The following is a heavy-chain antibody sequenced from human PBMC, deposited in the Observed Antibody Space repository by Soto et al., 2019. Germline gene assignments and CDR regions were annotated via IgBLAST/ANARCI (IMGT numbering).Heavy chain of an antibody. J-gene: IGHJ4*02. D-gene: IGHD3-22*01. CDR1: GYTFNSYA. Sequence: GASVKVSCKASGYTFNSYAISWVRQAPGQGLEWMGWISAYNGNTNYAQKFQGRVTMTTDTSTSTAYIELRSLRSDDTAVYYCARDGYYDSSGSFGFVFDFWGQGTLVTVSS. V-gene: IGHV1-18*01. CDR3: ARDGYYDSSGSFGFVFDF. CDR2: ISAYNGNT.